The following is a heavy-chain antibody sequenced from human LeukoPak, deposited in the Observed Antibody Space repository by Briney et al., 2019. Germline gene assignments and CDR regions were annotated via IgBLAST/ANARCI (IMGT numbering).Heavy chain of an antibody. CDR3: ARDFVVVSTPGDNIDY. Sequence: GGSLRLSCVASGFTFSDYWMHWVRPVPEKGVEWVARINRDGTTRSCADSVWGRFTISRDNAQNTVDLQMKSLKVEDTAVYFCARDFVVVSTPGDNIDYWGQGTLVTVSS. J-gene: IGHJ4*02. V-gene: IGHV3-74*01. D-gene: IGHD2-21*01. CDR1: GFTFSDYW. CDR2: INRDGTTR.